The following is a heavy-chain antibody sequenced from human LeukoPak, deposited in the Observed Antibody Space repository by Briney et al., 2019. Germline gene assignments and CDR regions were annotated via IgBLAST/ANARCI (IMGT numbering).Heavy chain of an antibody. J-gene: IGHJ4*02. CDR3: ARENSPAEGDFDY. Sequence: GGSLRLSCVASGFTLSNYNMNWVRQAPGKGLEWVSYISSGGSTIYYADSVKGRFTISRDSAHNSLYLQMNSLRAEDTAVYYCARENSPAEGDFDYWGQGTLVTVSS. CDR2: ISSGGSTI. CDR1: GFTLSNYN. D-gene: IGHD2/OR15-2a*01. V-gene: IGHV3-48*01.